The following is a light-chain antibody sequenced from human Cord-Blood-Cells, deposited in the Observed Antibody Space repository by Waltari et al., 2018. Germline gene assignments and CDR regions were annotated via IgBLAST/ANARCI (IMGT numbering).Light chain of an antibody. CDR3: CSYAGSSTYV. Sequence: QSALTQPASVSGSPGQSITIPCPGTSSDVGSFNLVSWYQQHQGKAPKLMIYEGTKRPSGVSNRFSGSKSGNTASLTISGLQAEDEADYYCCSYAGSSTYVFGTGTKVTVL. J-gene: IGLJ1*01. CDR1: SSDVGSFNL. V-gene: IGLV2-23*01. CDR2: EGT.